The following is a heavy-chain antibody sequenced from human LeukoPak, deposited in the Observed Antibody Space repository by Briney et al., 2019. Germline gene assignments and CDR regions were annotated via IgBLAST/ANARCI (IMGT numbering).Heavy chain of an antibody. CDR3: ARATTVVTPFGY. CDR1: GGSISSYY. V-gene: IGHV4-59*01. CDR2: IYYSGST. D-gene: IGHD4-23*01. Sequence: SETLSLTCTVSGGSISSYYWSWIRQPPGKGLEWIGYIYYSGSTNYNPSLKSRVTISVDTSKNQFSLKLSSVTAADTAVYYCARATTVVTPFGYWGQGTLVTVSS. J-gene: IGHJ4*02.